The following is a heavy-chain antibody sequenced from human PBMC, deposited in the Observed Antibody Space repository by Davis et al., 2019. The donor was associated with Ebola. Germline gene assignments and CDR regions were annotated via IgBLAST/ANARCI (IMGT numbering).Heavy chain of an antibody. CDR1: GGSISSYY. Sequence: SETLSLTCTVSGGSISSYYWSWIRQPPGKGLEWIGYIYYSGSTNYNPSLKSRVTISVDTSKSQFSLKLSSVTAADTAVYYCARWGAAHPGDYWGQGTLVTVSS. CDR3: ARWGAAHPGDY. V-gene: IGHV4-59*01. CDR2: IYYSGST. D-gene: IGHD6-6*01. J-gene: IGHJ4*02.